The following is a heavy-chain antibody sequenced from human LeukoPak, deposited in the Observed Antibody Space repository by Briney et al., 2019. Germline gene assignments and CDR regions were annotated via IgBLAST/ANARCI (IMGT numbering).Heavy chain of an antibody. Sequence: SETLSLTCTVSGYSISSGYYWGWIRQPPGKGLEWIGSIYHSGSTYYNPSLKSRVTISVDTSKNQFSLKLSSVTAADTAVYYCARGSKPRCPDYWGQGTLVTVSS. CDR3: ARGSKPRCPDY. D-gene: IGHD1-14*01. V-gene: IGHV4-38-2*02. J-gene: IGHJ4*02. CDR2: IYHSGST. CDR1: GYSISSGYY.